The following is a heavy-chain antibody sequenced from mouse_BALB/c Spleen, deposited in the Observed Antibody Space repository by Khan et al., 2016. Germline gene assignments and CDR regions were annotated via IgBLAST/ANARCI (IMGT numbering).Heavy chain of an antibody. Sequence: VQLKQSGAELVKPGASVKLSCTASGFNIKDTYMHWVKQRPEQGLEWIGRIDPANGNTKYDPKFQGKATITADTSSNTAYLQLSSLTSEDTAVYYCFYGSSYFDYWGQGTTLTVSS. CDR2: IDPANGNT. V-gene: IGHV14-3*02. CDR3: FYGSSYFDY. J-gene: IGHJ2*01. CDR1: GFNIKDTY. D-gene: IGHD1-1*01.